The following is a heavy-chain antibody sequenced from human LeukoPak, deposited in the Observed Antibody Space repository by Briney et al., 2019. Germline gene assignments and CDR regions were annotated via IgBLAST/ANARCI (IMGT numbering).Heavy chain of an antibody. J-gene: IGHJ5*02. Sequence: KPSEILSLTCTVSGGSISSYYWSWIRQPPGKGLEWIGYIYYSGSTNYNPSLKSRVTISVDTSKNQFSLKLSSVTAADTAVYYCARGDVWFDPWGQGTLVTVSS. CDR3: ARGDVWFDP. CDR1: GGSISSYY. CDR2: IYYSGST. V-gene: IGHV4-59*01.